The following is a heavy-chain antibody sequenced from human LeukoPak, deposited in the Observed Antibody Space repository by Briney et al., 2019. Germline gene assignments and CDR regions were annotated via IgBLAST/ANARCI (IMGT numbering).Heavy chain of an antibody. J-gene: IGHJ6*02. CDR3: ARNNGMDV. CDR1: GFALSSHW. Sequence: GGSLRLSCAASGFALSSHWMTWVRQVPGRGPEWVANVNRDGSETYYLDSVKGRFTISKDNAKNSPYLQMNSLRAEDTALYHCARNNGMDVWGQGTTVIVSS. V-gene: IGHV3-7*03. CDR2: VNRDGSET.